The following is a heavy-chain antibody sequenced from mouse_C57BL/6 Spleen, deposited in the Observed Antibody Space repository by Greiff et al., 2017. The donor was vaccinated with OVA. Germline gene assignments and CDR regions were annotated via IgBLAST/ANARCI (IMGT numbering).Heavy chain of an antibody. Sequence: EVMLVESGEGLVKPGGSLKLSCAASGFTFSSYAMSWVRQTPEKRLEWVAYISSGGDYIYYADTVKGRFTISRDNARNTLYLQMSSLKSEDTAMYYCTGDYYGSSGYWGQGTLVTVSA. CDR1: GFTFSSYA. CDR3: TGDYYGSSGY. V-gene: IGHV5-9-1*02. D-gene: IGHD1-1*01. CDR2: ISSGGDYI. J-gene: IGHJ3*01.